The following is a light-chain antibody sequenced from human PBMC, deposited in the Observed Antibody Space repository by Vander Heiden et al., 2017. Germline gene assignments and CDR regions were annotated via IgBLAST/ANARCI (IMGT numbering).Light chain of an antibody. Sequence: DIQMTQSPSSLSASVGDRVTITCQASQDISNYLNWYQQKPGKAPKLLIYDASNLETGVPSRFSGSGSGTDFTFTISSLQPEDIATDYCQQYDNLLFTFGPGTKVDIK. CDR2: DAS. V-gene: IGKV1-33*01. CDR3: QQYDNLLFT. CDR1: QDISNY. J-gene: IGKJ3*01.